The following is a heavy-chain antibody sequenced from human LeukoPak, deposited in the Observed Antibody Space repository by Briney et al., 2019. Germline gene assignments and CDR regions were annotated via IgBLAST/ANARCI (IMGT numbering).Heavy chain of an antibody. V-gene: IGHV1-46*01. Sequence: APVKVSCKASGYTFTSYYMHWVRQAPGQGLEWMGIINPSGGSTSYAQKFQGRVTMTRDTSTSTVYMELSSLRSEDTAVYYCARVYGDYGFPYYFDYWGQGTLVTVSS. CDR3: ARVYGDYGFPYYFDY. CDR2: INPSGGST. CDR1: GYTFTSYY. D-gene: IGHD4-17*01. J-gene: IGHJ4*02.